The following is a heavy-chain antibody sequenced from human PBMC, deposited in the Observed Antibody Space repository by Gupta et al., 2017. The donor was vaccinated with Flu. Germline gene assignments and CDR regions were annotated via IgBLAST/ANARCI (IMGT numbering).Heavy chain of an antibody. CDR3: TTGQL. CDR1: DCPFTDAW. Sequence: VESAGGWVKPGGGLRITCRGSDCPFTDAWMSWVRQAPGKGLEFVALIKRHSDGGTSHYAESVEGRFTISREDSKDTAYLHMESLRIEDSARYFCTTGQLWGRGVQVTV. V-gene: IGHV3-15*05. J-gene: IGHJ2*01. D-gene: IGHD6-13*01. CDR2: IKRHSDGGTS.